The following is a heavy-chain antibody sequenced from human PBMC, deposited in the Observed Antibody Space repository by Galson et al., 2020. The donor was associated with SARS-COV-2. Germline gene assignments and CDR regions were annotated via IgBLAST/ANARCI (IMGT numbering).Heavy chain of an antibody. Sequence: GGSLRLSCAASGLTFSNFWMTWVRQAPGKALEWVASIKEDGSDKNYVDSVKGRFTISRDNAKNSLYLQMNSLRDEDTALYYCARGVSSDPWGQGTLVTVSS. CDR1: GLTFSNFW. V-gene: IGHV3-7*01. CDR2: IKEDGSDK. D-gene: IGHD2-2*01. CDR3: ARGVSSDP. J-gene: IGHJ5*02.